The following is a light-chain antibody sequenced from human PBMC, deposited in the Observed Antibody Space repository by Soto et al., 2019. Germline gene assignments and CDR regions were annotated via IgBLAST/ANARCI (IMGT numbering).Light chain of an antibody. J-gene: IGLJ2*01. CDR3: QSYDSSLSGFVL. Sequence: QSVLTQPPSVSGAPGQRVTISCTGSSSNIGAGYDVHWYRQLPRTAPKLLIYGNSTRPSGVPDRFSGSKSGTSASLAITGLQAEEEADYYCQSYDSSLSGFVLFGGGTKLTVL. CDR2: GNS. V-gene: IGLV1-40*01. CDR1: SSNIGAGYD.